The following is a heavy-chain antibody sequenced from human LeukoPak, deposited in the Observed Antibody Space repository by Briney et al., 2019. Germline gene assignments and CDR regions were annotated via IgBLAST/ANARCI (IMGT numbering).Heavy chain of an antibody. D-gene: IGHD5-18*01. Sequence: SETLSLTCTVSGDSIRRYYWSWIRHPPGKGLEWIVHIYYSGSTNYNPSLKSRVTISVDTSTNQFSLKLTSVTAADTAVYYCARRRGYSYGNYYFDYWGQGTLVTVSS. J-gene: IGHJ4*02. V-gene: IGHV4-59*08. CDR1: GDSIRRYY. CDR3: ARRRGYSYGNYYFDY. CDR2: IYYSGST.